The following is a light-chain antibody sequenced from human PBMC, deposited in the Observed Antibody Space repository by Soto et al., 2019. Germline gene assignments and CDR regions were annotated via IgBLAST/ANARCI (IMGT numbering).Light chain of an antibody. Sequence: QSVLTQPASVSGSPGQSITISCTGTSSDVGAYKYVSWYQQHPGKAPKLMIYDVSNRPSGVSNRFSGSKSGNTASLTISGLQAEGEADYYCSSYTSSSTPYVFGTGTKVTVL. V-gene: IGLV2-14*01. CDR1: SSDVGAYKY. CDR2: DVS. J-gene: IGLJ1*01. CDR3: SSYTSSSTPYV.